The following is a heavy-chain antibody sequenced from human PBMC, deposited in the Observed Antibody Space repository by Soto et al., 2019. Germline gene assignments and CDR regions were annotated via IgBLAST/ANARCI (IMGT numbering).Heavy chain of an antibody. V-gene: IGHV4-39*01. CDR3: AKNLPRTGRFDY. CDR2: IYYGGKT. Sequence: PSETLSLTCTLSGASITSTTYFWAWIRKPPGKGLEWVGSIYYGGKTHYNPSLKSRVTISVDRSKNQFSLQMSSVTAADTAVYYCAKNLPRTGRFDYWGQGSLVTVSS. J-gene: IGHJ4*02. CDR1: GASITSTTYF.